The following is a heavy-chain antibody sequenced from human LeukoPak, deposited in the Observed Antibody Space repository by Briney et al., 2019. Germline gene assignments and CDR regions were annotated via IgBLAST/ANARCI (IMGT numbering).Heavy chain of an antibody. J-gene: IGHJ5*02. CDR3: AREAFDSSSSPSKFDP. CDR1: GFTFSSYA. D-gene: IGHD6-6*01. Sequence: GSLRLSCAASGFTFSSYAMSWIRQPPGKGLEWIGYIYYSGSTNYNPSLKSRVTISVDTSKNQFSLKLSSVTAADTAVYYCAREAFDSSSSPSKFDPWGQGTLVTVSS. V-gene: IGHV4-59*01. CDR2: IYYSGST.